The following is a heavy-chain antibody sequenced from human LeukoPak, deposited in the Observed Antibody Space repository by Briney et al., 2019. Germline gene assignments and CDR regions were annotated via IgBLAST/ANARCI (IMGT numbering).Heavy chain of an antibody. CDR1: GGSISSYY. CDR3: ARHGEDWEYYFDY. V-gene: IGHV4-4*09. Sequence: SETLSLTCTVSGGSISSYYWSWIRQPPGKGLEWIGYIYTSGSTNYNPSLKSRVTISVDTSKNQFSLKLSSVTAADTAVYYYARHGEDWEYYFDYWGQGTLVTVSS. J-gene: IGHJ4*02. CDR2: IYTSGST. D-gene: IGHD2-21*02.